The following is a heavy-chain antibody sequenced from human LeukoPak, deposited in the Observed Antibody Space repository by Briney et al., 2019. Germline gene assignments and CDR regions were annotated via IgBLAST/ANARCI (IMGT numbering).Heavy chain of an antibody. CDR3: ARRNYDHYYYYYMDV. CDR2: IYYSGST. CDR1: GGSISSSSYY. J-gene: IGHJ6*03. V-gene: IGHV4-39*07. D-gene: IGHD4-11*01. Sequence: SETLSLTCTVSGGSISSSSYYWGWIRLPPGKGLEWIGSIYYSGSTYYNPSFKSRVTISVDTSKNQFSLKLSSVTAADTAVYYCARRNYDHYYYYYMDVWGKGTTVTVSS.